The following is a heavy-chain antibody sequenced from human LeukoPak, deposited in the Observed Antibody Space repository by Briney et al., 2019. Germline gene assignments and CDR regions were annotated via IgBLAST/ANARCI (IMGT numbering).Heavy chain of an antibody. CDR2: ISGYNGKT. D-gene: IGHD3-3*01. CDR3: ARVRFLEWSSGADI. Sequence: ASVKVSCKASGYTFSSNGISWVRQAPGQGLEWMGWISGYNGKTNYAQKFQGRVTMTTDTSTSTGYMELRSLRSDDTAVYYCARVRFLEWSSGADIWGQGTMVTVSS. J-gene: IGHJ3*02. V-gene: IGHV1-18*01. CDR1: GYTFSSNG.